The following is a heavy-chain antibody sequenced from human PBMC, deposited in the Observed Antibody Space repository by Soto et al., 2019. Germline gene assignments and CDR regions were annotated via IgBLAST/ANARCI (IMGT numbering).Heavy chain of an antibody. CDR2: INHSGST. V-gene: IGHV4-34*01. CDR3: ARGIPQYYGRDV. J-gene: IGHJ6*04. Sequence: SETLSLTCTVFGGSFSGYFWSWIRQPPGKGLEWIGEINHSGSTNYNPSLKSRVTISVDTSKNQFSLKMSSVTAADTAVFYCARGIPQYYGRDVGGKGTTVT. CDR1: GGSFSGYF. D-gene: IGHD2-2*02.